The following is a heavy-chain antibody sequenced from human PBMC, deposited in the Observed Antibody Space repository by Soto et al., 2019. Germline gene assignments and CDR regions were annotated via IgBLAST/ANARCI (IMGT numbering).Heavy chain of an antibody. J-gene: IGHJ3*02. V-gene: IGHV3-23*01. CDR1: GFTFSSYS. CDR2: ITASGGTT. D-gene: IGHD1-7*01. Sequence: VGSLRLSCAASGFTFSSYSMSWVRQAPGKGLEYVSHITASGGTTYYADSVKGRFTISRDSSRNTLYLQMNSLRAEDTALYYCAKCIQINWKYDAFHIWGQGTMVTVSS. CDR3: AKCIQINWKYDAFHI.